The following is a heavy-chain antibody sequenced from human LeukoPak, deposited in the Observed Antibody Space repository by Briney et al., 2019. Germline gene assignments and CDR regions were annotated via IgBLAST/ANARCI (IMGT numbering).Heavy chain of an antibody. CDR2: YYHTGHA. D-gene: IGHD5-18*01. CDR3: ASVDTSMARYFNL. V-gene: IGHV4-38-2*01. J-gene: IGHJ2*01. Sequence: PSETLSLTCAVPGYSASNHYYWGWIRQPPGKGLEWIGSYYHTGHAYYSPSLQSRVSISIDTSKNQFSLELTSVTAADTAVYYCASVDTSMARYFNLWGRGTLVTVSS. CDR1: GYSASNHYY.